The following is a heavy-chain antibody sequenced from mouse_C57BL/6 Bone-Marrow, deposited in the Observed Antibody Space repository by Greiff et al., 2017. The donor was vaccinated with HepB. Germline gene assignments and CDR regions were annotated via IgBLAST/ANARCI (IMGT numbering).Heavy chain of an antibody. J-gene: IGHJ3*01. CDR2: IDPEDGET. CDR3: ARGASTMITTEGFAY. CDR1: GFNIKDYY. D-gene: IGHD2-4*01. V-gene: IGHV14-2*01. Sequence: EVQLQQSGAELVKPGASVKLSCTASGFNIKDYYMHWVKQRTEQGLEWIGRIDPEDGETKYAPKFQGKATITADTSSNTAYLQLSSLTSEDTAVYYCARGASTMITTEGFAYWGQGTLVTVSA.